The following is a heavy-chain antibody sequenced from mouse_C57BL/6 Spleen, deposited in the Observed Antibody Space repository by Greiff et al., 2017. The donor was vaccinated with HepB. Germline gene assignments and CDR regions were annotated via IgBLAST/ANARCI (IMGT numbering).Heavy chain of an antibody. J-gene: IGHJ4*01. CDR1: GYTFTSYW. Sequence: QVQLQQPGAELVKPGASVKLSCKASGYTFTSYWMHWVKQRPGQGLEWIGMIHPKSGSTNYNEKFKSKATLTVDKSSSTAYMQLSSLTSEDSAVYYCARGGYYGSSDYAMDYWGQGTSVTVSS. CDR2: IHPKSGST. CDR3: ARGGYYGSSDYAMDY. D-gene: IGHD1-1*01. V-gene: IGHV1-64*01.